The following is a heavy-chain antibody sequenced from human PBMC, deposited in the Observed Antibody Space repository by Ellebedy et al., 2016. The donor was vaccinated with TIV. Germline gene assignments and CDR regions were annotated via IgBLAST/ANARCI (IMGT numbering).Heavy chain of an antibody. V-gene: IGHV1-18*03. CDR2: ISGHDGDT. Sequence: AASVKVSCKASGYTFTSYGISWVRQAPGQGLEWMGWISGHDGDTNYAQKLQGRVTMTTDTSTSTAYMELRSLRSGDMAVYYCARDQQQLVIHNYYGLDVWGQGTTVTVSS. CDR1: GYTFTSYG. CDR3: ARDQQQLVIHNYYGLDV. D-gene: IGHD6-13*01. J-gene: IGHJ6*02.